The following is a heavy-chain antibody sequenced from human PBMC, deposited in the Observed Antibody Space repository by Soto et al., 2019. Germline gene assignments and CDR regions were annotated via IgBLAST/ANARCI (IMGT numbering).Heavy chain of an antibody. V-gene: IGHV6-1*01. CDR3: ARGSPGYGDYVLFDY. J-gene: IGHJ4*02. D-gene: IGHD4-17*01. CDR2: TYYRSKWSN. Sequence: PSQTLSLTCAISGDSVSSNSVAWNWIRQSPSRGLEWLGRTYYRSKWSNDYAVSVQSRITINPDTSKNKFSLQLDSVTSEDTAVYYCARGSPGYGDYVLFDYWGQGTLVTVSS. CDR1: GDSVSSNSVA.